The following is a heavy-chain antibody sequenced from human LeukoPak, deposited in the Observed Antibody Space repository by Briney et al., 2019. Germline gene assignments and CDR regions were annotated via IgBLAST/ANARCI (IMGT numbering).Heavy chain of an antibody. D-gene: IGHD3-3*01. CDR1: GYNFTGYY. V-gene: IGHV1-2*02. J-gene: IGHJ4*02. CDR2: INPNGGGT. Sequence: ASVKVSCKSSGYNFTGYYMHWVRQAPGHGLEWMGCINPNGGGTIYAQQFQGRVTMTRDTSISTAYMELRSLRSDDTAVYYCARGDFWSGYACYFDYWGQGTLVTVSS. CDR3: ARGDFWSGYACYFDY.